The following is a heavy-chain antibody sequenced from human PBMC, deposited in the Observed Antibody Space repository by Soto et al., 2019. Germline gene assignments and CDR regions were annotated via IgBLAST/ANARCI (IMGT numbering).Heavy chain of an antibody. J-gene: IGHJ5*02. CDR3: ARDRYCSSTSCYGFDP. CDR2: IIPILGIA. CDR1: GGTFSSYT. Sequence: ASVKVSCKASGGTFSSYTISWVRQAPGQGLEWMGRIIPILGIANYAQKFQGRVTITADKSTSTAYMELSSLRSEDTAVYYCARDRYCSSTSCYGFDPWGQGTLVTVSS. D-gene: IGHD2-2*01. V-gene: IGHV1-69*04.